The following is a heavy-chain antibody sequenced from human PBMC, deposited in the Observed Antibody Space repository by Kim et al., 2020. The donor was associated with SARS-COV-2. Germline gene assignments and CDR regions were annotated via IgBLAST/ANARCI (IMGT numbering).Heavy chain of an antibody. CDR2: IHSSGIT. V-gene: IGHV4-59*08. CDR3: ARHPGGGWFDP. J-gene: IGHJ5*02. D-gene: IGHD3-16*01. CDR1: GASISNYY. Sequence: SETLSLTCTVSGASISNYYWSWIRQPPGKGLEWIAYIHSSGITKYKPSLDRRVTMSIDTSKNQFSLWLSSVTAADTAVYYCARHPGGGWFDPWGQGTLVTVSS.